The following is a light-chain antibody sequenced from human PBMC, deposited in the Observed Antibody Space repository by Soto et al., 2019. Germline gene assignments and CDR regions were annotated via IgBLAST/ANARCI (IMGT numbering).Light chain of an antibody. J-gene: IGKJ1*01. CDR2: DAS. CDR3: EQYNKYWT. V-gene: IGKV1-5*01. Sequence: DIQMPQSPSTLSASVGDRVTITCRASQSISSWLAWYQQTPGKAPKLLIYDASSLESGAPSRFGGSGSATEFTLTIGSLQPDGFATEECEQYNKYWTFGEGTMVESK. CDR1: QSISSW.